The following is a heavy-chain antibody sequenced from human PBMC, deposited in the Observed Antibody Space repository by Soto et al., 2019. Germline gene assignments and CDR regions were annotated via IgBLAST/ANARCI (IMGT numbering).Heavy chain of an antibody. Sequence: GESLRLSFAASVLPFSSYCMHWVRPTPGKRLVCVARINSDGSATTYADSVKGRFTISRDNAKNTVSLQMNSLRAEDTAMYYCARGTEGSWVWWLTHWGQGTPVNVSA. J-gene: IGHJ4*02. CDR1: VLPFSSYC. D-gene: IGHD5-12*01. CDR3: ARGTEGSWVWWLTH. V-gene: IGHV3-74*01. CDR2: INSDGSAT.